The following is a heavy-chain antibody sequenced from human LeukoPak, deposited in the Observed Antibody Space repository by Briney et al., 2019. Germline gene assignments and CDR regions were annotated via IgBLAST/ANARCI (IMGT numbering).Heavy chain of an antibody. CDR2: IYHSGST. J-gene: IGHJ3*02. Sequence: PSETLSLTCTVSGGSISSSNWWSWVRQPPGKGLEWIGEIYHSGSTNYNPSLKSRVTISVDKSKNQFPLKLSSVTAADTAVYYCARRHKYDFWSGYYQTANDAFDIWGQGTMVTVSS. V-gene: IGHV4-4*02. D-gene: IGHD3-3*01. CDR3: ARRHKYDFWSGYYQTANDAFDI. CDR1: GGSISSSNW.